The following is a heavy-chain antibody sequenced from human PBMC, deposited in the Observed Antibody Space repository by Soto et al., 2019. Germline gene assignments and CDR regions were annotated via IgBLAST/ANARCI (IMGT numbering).Heavy chain of an antibody. J-gene: IGHJ3*02. Sequence: GVLRLSCAASGFTFSSYWMHWVRQAPGKGLVWVSRINSDGSSTSYADSVKGRFTISRDNAKNTLYLQMNSLRAEDTAVYYCARARGYSSGYYYEYDAFDIWGQGTMVTVSS. CDR2: INSDGSST. CDR1: GFTFSSYW. CDR3: ARARGYSSGYYYEYDAFDI. D-gene: IGHD3-22*01. V-gene: IGHV3-74*01.